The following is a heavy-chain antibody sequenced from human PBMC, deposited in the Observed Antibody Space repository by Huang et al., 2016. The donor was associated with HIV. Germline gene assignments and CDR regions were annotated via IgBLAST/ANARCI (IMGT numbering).Heavy chain of an antibody. V-gene: IGHV4-39*01. D-gene: IGHD6-19*01. J-gene: IGHJ6*02. Sequence: LQLQESGPGLVKSSETLSLICTVSGGSISSSSYYWGWIRQPPGKGPEWIGSIYYIGNTYYNPPLKSRVTISGDTSKNQFSLKVNSVTAADTAVYYCARHGRVAGHYYNNMDVWGRGTTVTVSS. CDR3: ARHGRVAGHYYNNMDV. CDR2: IYYIGNT. CDR1: GGSISSSSYY.